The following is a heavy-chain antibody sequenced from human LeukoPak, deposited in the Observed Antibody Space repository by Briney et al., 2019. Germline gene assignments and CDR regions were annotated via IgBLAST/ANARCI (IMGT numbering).Heavy chain of an antibody. CDR2: IYYSGGT. J-gene: IGHJ2*01. CDR3: ARVGPWCFDL. CDR1: GGSISSYY. V-gene: IGHV4-59*01. Sequence: SSETLSLTCTVSGGSISSYYWSWIRQPPGKGLEWIGYIYYSGGTKYNPSLKSRVTISVDTSKNQFSLKLSSVTAADTAVYYCARVGPWCFDLWGRGTLVTVSS.